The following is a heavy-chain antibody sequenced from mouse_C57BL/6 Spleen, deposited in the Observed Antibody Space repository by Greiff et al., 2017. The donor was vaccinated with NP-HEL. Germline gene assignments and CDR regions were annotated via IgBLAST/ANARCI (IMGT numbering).Heavy chain of an antibody. Sequence: EVMLVESGGGLVKPGGSLKLSCAASGFTFSDYGMHWVRQAPEKGLEWVAYISSGSSTIYYADTVKGRFTISRDNAKNTLFLQMTSLRSEDTAMYYCARTFYDYDAMDYWGQGTSVTVSS. D-gene: IGHD1-1*01. CDR3: ARTFYDYDAMDY. CDR2: ISSGSSTI. CDR1: GFTFSDYG. J-gene: IGHJ4*01. V-gene: IGHV5-17*01.